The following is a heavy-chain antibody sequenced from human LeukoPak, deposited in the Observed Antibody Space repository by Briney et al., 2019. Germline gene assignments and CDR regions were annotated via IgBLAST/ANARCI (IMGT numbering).Heavy chain of an antibody. Sequence: PGGSLRLSCAASGFTFNTYWMTWVRQAPGQGLEWVADIKEDGSDKYYVDAVKGRFTISRDNAKNSLFLQMNSLRAEDTAVYYCARRSGYPPPWDYWGQGTLVTVSS. CDR3: ARRSGYPPPWDY. J-gene: IGHJ4*02. CDR2: IKEDGSDK. CDR1: GFTFNTYW. V-gene: IGHV3-7*01. D-gene: IGHD3-3*01.